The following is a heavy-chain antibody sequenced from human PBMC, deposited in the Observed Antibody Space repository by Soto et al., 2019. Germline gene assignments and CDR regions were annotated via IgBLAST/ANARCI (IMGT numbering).Heavy chain of an antibody. CDR1: VFTFKSYR. V-gene: IGHV3-21*01. CDR2: MSRISMYI. CDR3: ARDGGVAATLANYFDY. J-gene: IGHJ4*02. D-gene: IGHD2-15*01. Sequence: GALRLSCAASVFTFKSYRMNWVRQGPGKGLEWVSSMSRISMYIYYADAVKGRFTISRDNARNSVYLQMNSLRAEDTAVYYCARDGGVAATLANYFDYWGQGTLVTVSS.